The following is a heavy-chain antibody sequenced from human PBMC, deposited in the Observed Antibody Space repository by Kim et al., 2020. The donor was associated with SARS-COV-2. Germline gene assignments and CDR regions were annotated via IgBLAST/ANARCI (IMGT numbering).Heavy chain of an antibody. D-gene: IGHD6-13*01. J-gene: IGHJ6*02. Sequence: GGSLRLSCAASGFTFSSYGMHWVRQAPGKGLEWVAVIWYDGSNKYYADSVKGRFTISRDNSKNTLYLQMNSLRAEDTAVYYCARDRALAAAGAYYYYGMDVWGQGTTVTVSS. CDR1: GFTFSSYG. CDR2: IWYDGSNK. V-gene: IGHV3-33*01. CDR3: ARDRALAAAGAYYYYGMDV.